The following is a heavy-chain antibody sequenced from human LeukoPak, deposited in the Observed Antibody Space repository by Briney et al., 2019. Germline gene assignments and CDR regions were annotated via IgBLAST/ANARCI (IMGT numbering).Heavy chain of an antibody. D-gene: IGHD4-23*01. Sequence: GESLKISCKGSGYRFTTYWIGWVRQMPGKGLEWMGIIYPGDSETRYSPSFQGQATLSADKSISTAYLQWSSLKASDTAMYYCPRHEPSYGVNSPYFDYWGQGTLVTVSP. CDR3: PRHEPSYGVNSPYFDY. J-gene: IGHJ4*02. CDR2: IYPGDSET. CDR1: GYRFTTYW. V-gene: IGHV5-51*01.